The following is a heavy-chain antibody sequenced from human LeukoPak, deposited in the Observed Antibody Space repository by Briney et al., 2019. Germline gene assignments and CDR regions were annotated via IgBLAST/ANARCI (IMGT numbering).Heavy chain of an antibody. V-gene: IGHV4-59*11. Sequence: SETLSLTCTVSGGSISSHYWNWIRQPPGKGLEWIGYISYSGSTNYNPSLKSRVTISVDTSKNQFSLKLSSVTAADTAIYYCARLYSSSLGRVFDYWGQGTLVTVSS. CDR1: GGSISSHY. CDR3: ARLYSSSLGRVFDY. D-gene: IGHD6-13*01. J-gene: IGHJ4*02. CDR2: ISYSGST.